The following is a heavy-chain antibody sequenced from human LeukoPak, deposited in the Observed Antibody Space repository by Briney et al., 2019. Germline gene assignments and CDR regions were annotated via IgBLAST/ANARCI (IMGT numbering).Heavy chain of an antibody. V-gene: IGHV1-69*06. CDR1: GGTFSSYA. CDR2: IIPIFGTA. J-gene: IGHJ4*02. CDR3: ARGRVTAIFDY. Sequence: GGSLRLSCAASGGTFSSYAISWVRQAPGQGLEWMGGIIPIFGTANYVQKFQGRVTITADKSTSTAYMELSSLRSEDTAVYYCARGRVTAIFDYWGQGTLVTVSS. D-gene: IGHD2-21*02.